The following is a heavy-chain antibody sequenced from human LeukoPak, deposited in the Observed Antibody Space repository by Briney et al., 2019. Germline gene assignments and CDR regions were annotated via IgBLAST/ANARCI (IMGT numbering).Heavy chain of an antibody. CDR3: TTVLLWFGEGRTKNFDY. CDR1: GFIFSNYA. Sequence: PGGSLRLSCAASGFIFSNYAMHWVRQAPGKGLDWVAVISFDGSNKYYADSVKGRFTISRDNSKNTLYLQMNSLRAEDTAVYYCTTVLLWFGEGRTKNFDYWGQGTLVTVSS. CDR2: ISFDGSNK. V-gene: IGHV3-30*04. J-gene: IGHJ4*02. D-gene: IGHD3-10*01.